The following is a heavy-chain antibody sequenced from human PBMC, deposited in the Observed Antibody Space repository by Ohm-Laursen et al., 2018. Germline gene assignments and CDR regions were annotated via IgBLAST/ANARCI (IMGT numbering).Heavy chain of an antibody. J-gene: IGHJ4*02. V-gene: IGHV1-8*01. CDR2: MSPNSGDT. D-gene: IGHD3-16*01. CDR3: ARADVRRLDY. CDR1: GYTFINYD. Sequence: ASVKVSCKTSGYTFINYDIHWVRQASGQGLEWLGWMSPNSGDTGYAQKFQDRVTLTSNTSISTAYMELSSLESEDTAIYYCARADVRRLDYWGQGTLVTVSS.